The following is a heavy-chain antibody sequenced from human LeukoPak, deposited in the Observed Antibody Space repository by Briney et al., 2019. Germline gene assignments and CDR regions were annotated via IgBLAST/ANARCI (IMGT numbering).Heavy chain of an antibody. CDR2: IKQDGSEK. D-gene: IGHD7-27*01. CDR1: GFTFSSYW. J-gene: IGHJ4*02. V-gene: IGHV3-7*01. CDR3: AGRLLLRGLNWGVDY. Sequence: GGSLRLSCAASGFTFSSYWMSWVRQAPGKGLEWVANIKQDGSEKYYVDSVKGRFTISRDDAKNSLYLQMNSLRAEDTAVYYCAGRLLLRGLNWGVDYWGQGTLVTVSS.